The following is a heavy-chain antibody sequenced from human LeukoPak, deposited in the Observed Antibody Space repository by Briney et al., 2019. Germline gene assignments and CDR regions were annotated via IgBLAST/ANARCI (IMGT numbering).Heavy chain of an antibody. CDR1: GGSFSGYY. V-gene: IGHV4-34*01. CDR2: INHSGST. J-gene: IGHJ5*02. D-gene: IGHD3-3*01. CDR3: ARGHYDFWSGSYNWFDP. Sequence: SETLSLTCAVYGGSFSGYYWSWIRQPPGKGLGWIGEINHSGSTNYNPSLKSRVTISVDTSKNQFSLKLRSVTAADTAVYYCARGHYDFWSGSYNWFDPWGQGTLVTVSS.